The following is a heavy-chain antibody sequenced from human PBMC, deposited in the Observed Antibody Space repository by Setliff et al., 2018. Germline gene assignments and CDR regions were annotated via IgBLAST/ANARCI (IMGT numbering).Heavy chain of an antibody. D-gene: IGHD5-18*01. CDR3: ARGGVDTAMVYYFDY. V-gene: IGHV4-34*01. Sequence: SETLSLTCAVYGGSFSTYYWIWIRQPPGKGLEWIGEINHSGSTNCNPSLKSRVTISVDTSKNQFSLKLSSVTAADTAVYYCARGGVDTAMVYYFDYWGQGTLVTVSS. CDR2: INHSGST. J-gene: IGHJ4*02. CDR1: GGSFSTYY.